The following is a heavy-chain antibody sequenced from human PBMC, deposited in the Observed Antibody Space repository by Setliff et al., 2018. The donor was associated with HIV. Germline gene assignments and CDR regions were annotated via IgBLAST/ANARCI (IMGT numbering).Heavy chain of an antibody. Sequence: GGSLRLSCAASGFTFSRAWMSWVRQAPGKGLEWVGRIKNRIDGGATDYAAPVKGRFTISRDDSKNTLYLQMNSLKTEDTAVYYCTAALQQQVVRWFDPWGQGTLVTVSS. CDR3: TAALQQQVVRWFDP. D-gene: IGHD6-13*01. J-gene: IGHJ5*02. CDR1: GFTFSRAW. CDR2: IKNRIDGGAT. V-gene: IGHV3-15*01.